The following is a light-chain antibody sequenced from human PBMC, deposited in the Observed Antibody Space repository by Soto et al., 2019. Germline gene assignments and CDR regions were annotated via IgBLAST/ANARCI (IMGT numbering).Light chain of an antibody. CDR1: SSDVGGYNY. J-gene: IGLJ1*01. V-gene: IGLV2-11*01. CDR3: CSYAGGYTFP. CDR2: DVS. Sequence: QSVLTQPRSVSGSPGQSVTISCTGTSSDVGGYNYVSWYQQHPGKAPKLMIYDVSKRPSGVPDRFSGSKSGNTASLTISGLQAEDEADYYCCSYAGGYTFPFGTGTKVTVL.